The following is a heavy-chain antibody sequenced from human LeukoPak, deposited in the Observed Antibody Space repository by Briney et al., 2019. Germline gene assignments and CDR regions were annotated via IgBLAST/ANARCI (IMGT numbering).Heavy chain of an antibody. CDR3: AKPNSSSWYKIYYYYMDV. V-gene: IGHV3-30*02. J-gene: IGHJ6*03. D-gene: IGHD6-13*01. Sequence: QPGGSLRLSCAASGFTFSTYGMHWVRQAPGKGLEWVAFIRYDGRNKYYADSVKGRFTISRDNSKNTLYLQMNSLRAEDTAVYYCAKPNSSSWYKIYYYYMDVWGKGTTVTISS. CDR1: GFTFSTYG. CDR2: IRYDGRNK.